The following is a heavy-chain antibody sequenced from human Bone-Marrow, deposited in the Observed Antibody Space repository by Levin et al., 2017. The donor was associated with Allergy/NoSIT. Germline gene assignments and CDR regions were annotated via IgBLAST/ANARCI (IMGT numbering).Heavy chain of an antibody. Sequence: SGGSLRLSCAASGFTFSSYAMSWVRQAPGKGLDWVSAISGSGTSTYYADSVKGRFTISRDNSMTTLYLQMNSLRPEDTAVYYCAKGAGWVAGAVALIWGEGTLVTVSS. V-gene: IGHV3-23*01. D-gene: IGHD6-19*01. CDR3: AKGAGWVAGAVALI. CDR1: GFTFSSYA. J-gene: IGHJ4*02. CDR2: ISGSGTST.